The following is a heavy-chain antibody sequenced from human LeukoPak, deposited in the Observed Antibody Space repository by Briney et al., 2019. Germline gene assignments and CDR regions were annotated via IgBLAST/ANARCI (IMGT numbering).Heavy chain of an antibody. D-gene: IGHD3-10*01. CDR2: INAGNGNT. J-gene: IGHJ5*02. CDR1: GYTFTSYA. Sequence: ASVKVSCKASGYTFTSYAMHWVRQAPGQRLEWMGWINAGNGNTKYSQKFQGRVTITRDMSTSTAYMELSSLRSEDTAVYYCAAGDMVRGVIMLDPWGQGTLVTVSS. CDR3: AAGDMVRGVIMLDP. V-gene: IGHV1-3*01.